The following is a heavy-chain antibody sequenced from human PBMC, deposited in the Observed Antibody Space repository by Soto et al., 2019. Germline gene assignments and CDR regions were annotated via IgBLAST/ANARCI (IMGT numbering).Heavy chain of an antibody. Sequence: QVQLVQSGAEVKKPGASVKVSCKASGYTFTSYGISWVRQAPGQGLEWMGWISAYNGNTNYAQKLQGRVTMTTDTSTSTAYMELRSLRSDDTAVYYCARMSLYDILTGSNYYGMDVWGQGTTVTVSS. D-gene: IGHD3-9*01. J-gene: IGHJ6*02. CDR2: ISAYNGNT. CDR3: ARMSLYDILTGSNYYGMDV. CDR1: GYTFTSYG. V-gene: IGHV1-18*01.